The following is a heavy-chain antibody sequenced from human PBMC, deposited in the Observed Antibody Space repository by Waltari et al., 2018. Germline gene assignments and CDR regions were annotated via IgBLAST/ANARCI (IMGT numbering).Heavy chain of an antibody. CDR1: GGTFSSYA. CDR2: TIPILGIA. J-gene: IGHJ4*02. CDR3: ASPSECEYSGYDLLDY. Sequence: QVQLVQSGAEVKKPGSSVKVSCKASGGTFSSYAISWVRQAPGHGLEWMGGTIPILGIANYDQKFQGRVTITADESTSTAYMELSSLRSEDTAVYYCASPSECEYSGYDLLDYWGQGTLVTVSS. D-gene: IGHD5-12*01. V-gene: IGHV1-69*04.